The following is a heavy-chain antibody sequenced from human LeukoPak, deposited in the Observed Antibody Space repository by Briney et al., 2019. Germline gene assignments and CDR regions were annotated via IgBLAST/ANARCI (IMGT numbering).Heavy chain of an antibody. J-gene: IGHJ4*02. D-gene: IGHD2-21*02. Sequence: TGGSLRLSCAASGFTFSSYAMSWVRQAPGKGLEWVSAISGSGGSTYYADSVKGRFTISRDNSKNTLYLQMNSLRAEDTAVYYCAKQRPYCGGDCYSFDYWGQGTLVTVSS. CDR1: GFTFSSYA. CDR3: AKQRPYCGGDCYSFDY. CDR2: ISGSGGST. V-gene: IGHV3-23*01.